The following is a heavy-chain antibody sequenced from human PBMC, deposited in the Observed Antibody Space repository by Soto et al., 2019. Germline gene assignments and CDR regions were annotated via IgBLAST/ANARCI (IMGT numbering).Heavy chain of an antibody. D-gene: IGHD7-27*01. V-gene: IGHV3-7*04. CDR3: ATDLNWEQY. CDR1: GFTFGTYW. Sequence: EVQLVESGGGLVQPGGSLRLSCAASGFTFGTYWMTWVRQAPGKGLECVGNIKPDGSERYYVDSVKGRVTISRDNAKNSLERHMNSLRAEDRAGEYCATDLNWEQYWGQGTLVTVSS. J-gene: IGHJ4*02. CDR2: IKPDGSER.